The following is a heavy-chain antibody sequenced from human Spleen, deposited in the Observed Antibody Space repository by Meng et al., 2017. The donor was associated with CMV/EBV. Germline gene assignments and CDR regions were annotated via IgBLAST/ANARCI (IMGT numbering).Heavy chain of an antibody. V-gene: IGHV3-21*01. D-gene: IGHD1-26*01. CDR2: ISSSGTYV. J-gene: IGHJ6*02. CDR1: GFTFCSYS. CDR3: AREQFSGDRDYYYAMDV. Sequence: LTCAASGFTFCSYSMNWVRQAPGKGLEWVSSISSSGTYVNYADSVKGRFTISRDNAKKSLSLQINSLRAEDTAMYYCAREQFSGDRDYYYAMDVWGQGTTVTVSS.